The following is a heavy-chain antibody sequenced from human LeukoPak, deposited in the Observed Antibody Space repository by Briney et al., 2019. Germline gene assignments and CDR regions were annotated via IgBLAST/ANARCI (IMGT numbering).Heavy chain of an antibody. CDR3: ARGSYDFWSGYGTTYYYYYYTDV. CDR1: GGSISSYY. Sequence: PSETLSLTCTVSGGSISSYYWSWIRQPPGKGLEWIGYIYYSGSTNYNPSLKSRVAISVDTSKNQFSLKLSSVTAADTAVYYCARGSYDFWSGYGTTYYYYYYTDVWGKGTTVTVSS. D-gene: IGHD3-3*01. V-gene: IGHV4-59*01. J-gene: IGHJ6*03. CDR2: IYYSGST.